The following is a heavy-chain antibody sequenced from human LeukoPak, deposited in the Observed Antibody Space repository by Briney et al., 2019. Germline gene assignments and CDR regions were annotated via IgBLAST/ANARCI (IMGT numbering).Heavy chain of an antibody. J-gene: IGHJ6*03. CDR1: GFTFSNYN. V-gene: IGHV3-21*01. D-gene: IGHD1-26*01. CDR3: ARDPYSGNYGNDYYYYMDV. CDR2: ITSSGTYI. Sequence: GGSLRLSCAASGFTFSNYNMNWVRQAPGKAMEWVSSITSSGTYIFYADSVKGRFTISRDNAKNSPYLQMDSLGPEDTAVYYCARDPYSGNYGNDYYYYMDVWGKGTTVTISS.